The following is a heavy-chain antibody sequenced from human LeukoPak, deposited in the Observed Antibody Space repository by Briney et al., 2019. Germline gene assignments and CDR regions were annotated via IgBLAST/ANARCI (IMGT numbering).Heavy chain of an antibody. D-gene: IGHD6-13*01. CDR3: ARSVPSQIAAAGSARIYYYYYYMDV. V-gene: IGHV1-18*01. J-gene: IGHJ6*03. Sequence: GASVKVSCKASGYTFTSYGISWVRQAPGQGLEWMGWISAYNGNTNYAQKLQGRVTMTTDTSTSTAYMELRSLRSDDTAVYYCARSVPSQIAAAGSARIYYYYYYMDVWGKGTTVTVSS. CDR1: GYTFTSYG. CDR2: ISAYNGNT.